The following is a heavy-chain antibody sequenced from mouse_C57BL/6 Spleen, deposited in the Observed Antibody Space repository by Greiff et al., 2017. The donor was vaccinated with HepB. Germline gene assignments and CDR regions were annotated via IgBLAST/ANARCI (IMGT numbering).Heavy chain of an antibody. J-gene: IGHJ4*01. Sequence: VQLQQSGAELVKPGASVKLSCKASGYTFTSYWMQWVNQRPGQGLEWIGEIDPSDSYTNYNQKFKGKATLTVDTSSSTAYMQLSSLTSEDSAVYYCARYTTVAYAMDYWGQGTSVTVSS. CDR2: IDPSDSYT. CDR3: ARYTTVAYAMDY. D-gene: IGHD1-1*01. CDR1: GYTFTSYW. V-gene: IGHV1-50*01.